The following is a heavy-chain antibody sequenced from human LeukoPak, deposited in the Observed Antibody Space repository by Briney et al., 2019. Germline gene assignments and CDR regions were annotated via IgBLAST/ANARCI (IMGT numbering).Heavy chain of an antibody. J-gene: IGHJ4*02. V-gene: IGHV3-23*01. CDR1: GLHFSGTA. CDR2: ISGSGGST. CDR3: AKDAEYYDILTGYYQGAFDY. Sequence: PGGSLRLSCAASGLHFSGTAMSWVRQAPGKGLEWVSAISGSGGSTYYADSVKGRFTISRDNSKNTLYLQMNSLRAEDTAVYYCAKDAEYYDILTGYYQGAFDYWGQGTLVTVSS. D-gene: IGHD3-9*01.